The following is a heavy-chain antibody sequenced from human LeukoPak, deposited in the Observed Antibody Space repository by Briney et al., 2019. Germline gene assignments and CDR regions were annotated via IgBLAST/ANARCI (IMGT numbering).Heavy chain of an antibody. D-gene: IGHD6-13*01. CDR3: AKARGYSSSSFDY. Sequence: GGSLRLSCAASGFTFSSYAMSWVRQAPGKGLEWVSGIRDNGDTSYYADSVRGRFTISRDNSKNTLYLQMNSLRAEDTALYYCAKARGYSSSSFDYWGQGTLVTVSS. V-gene: IGHV3-23*01. J-gene: IGHJ4*02. CDR1: GFTFSSYA. CDR2: IRDNGDTS.